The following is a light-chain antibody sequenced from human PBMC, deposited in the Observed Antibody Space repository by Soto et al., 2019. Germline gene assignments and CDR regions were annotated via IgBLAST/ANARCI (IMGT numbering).Light chain of an antibody. CDR1: SSNIGAGYG. Sequence: QSVLTQPPSVSVAPGQRVTISCTGSSSNIGAGYGVHWYQQLPGTAPKLLIYGNSNRPSGVPDRFSGSKSGTSASLAITGLQAEDEADYYCQSYDSSLSGYVFGTGTKVTVL. J-gene: IGLJ1*01. CDR3: QSYDSSLSGYV. CDR2: GNS. V-gene: IGLV1-40*01.